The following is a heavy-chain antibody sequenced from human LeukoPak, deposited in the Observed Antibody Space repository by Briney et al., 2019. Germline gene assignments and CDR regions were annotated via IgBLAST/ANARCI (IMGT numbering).Heavy chain of an antibody. V-gene: IGHV3-21*01. Sequence: PGGSLRLSCAASGFTFSSYSMNWVRQAPGKGLEWVSSISSSSSYIYYADSVKGRFTISRDNAKNSLYLQMNSLRAEDTAVYYCARGALAAAGTWFDPWGQGTLVTVSS. D-gene: IGHD6-13*01. J-gene: IGHJ5*02. CDR3: ARGALAAAGTWFDP. CDR1: GFTFSSYS. CDR2: ISSSSSYI.